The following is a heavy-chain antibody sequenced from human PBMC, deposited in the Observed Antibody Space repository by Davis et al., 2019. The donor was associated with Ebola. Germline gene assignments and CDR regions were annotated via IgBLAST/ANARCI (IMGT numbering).Heavy chain of an antibody. J-gene: IGHJ4*02. CDR3: ARHYYDSSGSHFDH. CDR2: IYPGDSDT. Sequence: GESLKISCKASGYTFTRYWIVWVRQMPGKGLEWMGIIYPGDSDTRYSPSFLGQVIFSADKSMSTAYLQWSSLKASDTAMYYCARHYYDSSGSHFDHWGQGTLVTVSS. V-gene: IGHV5-51*01. D-gene: IGHD3-22*01. CDR1: GYTFTRYW.